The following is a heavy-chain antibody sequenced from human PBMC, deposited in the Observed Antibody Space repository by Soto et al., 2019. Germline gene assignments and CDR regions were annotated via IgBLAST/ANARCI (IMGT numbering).Heavy chain of an antibody. CDR1: GCTFNTYG. Sequence: QVQLVESGGGVVQPGWSLRLSCTTSGCTFNTYGMHWVRQAPGKGLVWVAIIWYDGSNKYYADSVKGRFTISRDNSRNTLYLQMNSLRAEDTALYYCARADCTGAYCYSWPFNYGVDVWGQGNTVTVSS. V-gene: IGHV3-33*08. CDR2: IWYDGSNK. J-gene: IGHJ6*02. D-gene: IGHD2-15*01. CDR3: ARADCTGAYCYSWPFNYGVDV.